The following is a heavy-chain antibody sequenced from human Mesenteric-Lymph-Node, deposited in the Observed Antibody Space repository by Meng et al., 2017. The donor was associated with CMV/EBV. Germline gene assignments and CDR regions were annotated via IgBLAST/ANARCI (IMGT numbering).Heavy chain of an antibody. Sequence: VQVAGFGGGLVQPGGSLRLSCAASGFNVRDKYMSWVRQAPGKGLEWVCIIYRGDNTYYIDSVKDRFTVSRDNSKNTMYLQMNSLRVEDTAVYYCTGDSVSNPNLDYWGQGTLVTVSS. V-gene: IGHV3-66*01. CDR2: IYRGDNT. D-gene: IGHD3-10*01. CDR1: GFNVRDKY. CDR3: TGDSVSNPNLDY. J-gene: IGHJ4*02.